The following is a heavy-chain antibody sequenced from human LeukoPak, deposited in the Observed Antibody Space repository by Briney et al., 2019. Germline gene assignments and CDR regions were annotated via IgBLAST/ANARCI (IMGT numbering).Heavy chain of an antibody. J-gene: IGHJ6*02. CDR1: GYTFTSYH. V-gene: IGHV1-2*02. CDR3: AREAGLMFLDSVSPPPWSYAMDV. D-gene: IGHD3/OR15-3a*01. CDR2: MNPNSGAT. Sequence: ASVKVSCRPSGYTFTSYHLHWVRQAPGQGLEWLGWMNPNSGATTYAVKFQGRVTMTRDASTSSAYMELRGLKSDDTAVYFCAREAGLMFLDSVSPPPWSYAMDVWGQGTAVVVSS.